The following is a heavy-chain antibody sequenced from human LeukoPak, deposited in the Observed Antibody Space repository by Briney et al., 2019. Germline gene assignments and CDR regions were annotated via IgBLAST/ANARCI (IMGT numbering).Heavy chain of an antibody. CDR1: EFTFSASY. D-gene: IGHD3-10*01. Sequence: PGGTLRLSCAASEFTFSASYMSWIRQAPGKGLEWISYINSGGSIIDYADSVKGRFTISRDNAKNSLYLLMNSLRAEDTAVYYCARGRLNYSGFDAFDIWGQGTMVTVSS. CDR3: ARGRLNYSGFDAFDI. CDR2: INSGGSII. J-gene: IGHJ3*02. V-gene: IGHV3-11*01.